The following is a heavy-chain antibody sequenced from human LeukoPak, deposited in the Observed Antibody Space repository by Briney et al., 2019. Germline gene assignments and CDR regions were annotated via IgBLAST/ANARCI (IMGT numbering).Heavy chain of an antibody. J-gene: IGHJ3*01. Sequence: GGSLRLSCAASGFTFYTIGMHWVRQAPGKGLEWVAVISFDGSIKYYADSVKGRFTISRDNSKNTLFLQMNSLRPEDTAVYYCAKDRNVGLDAIDVWGQGTLVTVSS. CDR2: ISFDGSIK. CDR1: GFTFYTIG. V-gene: IGHV3-30*18. CDR3: AKDRNVGLDAIDV. D-gene: IGHD3-10*02.